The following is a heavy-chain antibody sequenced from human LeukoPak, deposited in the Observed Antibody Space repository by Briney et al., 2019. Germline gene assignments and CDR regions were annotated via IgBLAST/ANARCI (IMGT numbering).Heavy chain of an antibody. CDR3: AKDLGRILGDFGAFDI. CDR2: TYYKSKWYN. CDR1: GDSVSSNSAA. V-gene: IGHV6-1*01. J-gene: IGHJ3*02. D-gene: IGHD3-10*01. Sequence: SQTLSLTCAVSGDSVSSNSAAWHWIRQSPSRGLEWLGRTYYKSKWYNDYALSVKSRITINPDTSENQFSLHLNSVTPEDTAVYYCAKDLGRILGDFGAFDIWGQGTMVTVSS.